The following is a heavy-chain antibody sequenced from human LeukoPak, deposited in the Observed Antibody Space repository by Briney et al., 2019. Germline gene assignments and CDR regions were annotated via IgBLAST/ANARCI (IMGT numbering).Heavy chain of an antibody. CDR3: ASSYDFWSGYRHDDAFDL. D-gene: IGHD3-3*01. CDR1: GFTVSSNY. Sequence: GGSLRLSCAGSGFTVSSNYMSWVRQAPGKGLEWVSVIYSGGSTYYADSVKGRFTISRDNSKNTLYLQMNSLRAEDTAVYYCASSYDFWSGYRHDDAFDLWGQGTMVTVSS. J-gene: IGHJ3*01. CDR2: IYSGGST. V-gene: IGHV3-53*01.